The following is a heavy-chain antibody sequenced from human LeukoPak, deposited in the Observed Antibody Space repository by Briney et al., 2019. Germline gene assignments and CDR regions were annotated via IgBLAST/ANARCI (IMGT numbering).Heavy chain of an antibody. CDR3: ARRWKCSRASCPCHYGMDV. J-gene: IGHJ6*04. Sequence: GAPLQFSCQGSGSRFTSYWISWARKLPGKGLEWTGLIDASVSYHNYSTSLQSHVTISADKSISTAYLQLSSLKASVTAMYYCARRWKCSRASCPCHYGMDVWGKGTTVTVSS. D-gene: IGHD2-2*01. V-gene: IGHV5-10-1*01. CDR1: GSRFTSYW. CDR2: IDASVSYH.